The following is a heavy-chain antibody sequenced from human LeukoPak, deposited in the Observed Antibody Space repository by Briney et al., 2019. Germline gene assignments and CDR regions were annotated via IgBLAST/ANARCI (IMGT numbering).Heavy chain of an antibody. CDR2: INSDGSST. CDR1: GFSFSSFW. J-gene: IGHJ4*02. Sequence: GGSLRLSCAASGFSFSSFWMYWVRQAPGKGLVWVSRINSDGSSTTYADSVKGRFTISRDNAKNTLYLQMNSLRAEDTAVYYCGGLKSSGYLIEYWGQGTLVTVSS. V-gene: IGHV3-74*01. D-gene: IGHD3-22*01. CDR3: GGLKSSGYLIEY.